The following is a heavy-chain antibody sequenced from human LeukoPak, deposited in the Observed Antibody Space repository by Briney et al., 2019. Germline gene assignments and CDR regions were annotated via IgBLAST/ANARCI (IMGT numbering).Heavy chain of an antibody. V-gene: IGHV3-23*01. CDR3: ATGGAAGTFDY. D-gene: IGHD6-13*01. J-gene: IGHJ4*02. CDR2: ISGSGGST. Sequence: GGSLRLSCAASGFTFSSYAMSWVRQASGKGLEWVSAISGSGGSTYYADSVKGRFTISRDNSKNTLYLQMNSLRAEDTAVYYCATGGAAGTFDYWGQGTLVTVSS. CDR1: GFTFSSYA.